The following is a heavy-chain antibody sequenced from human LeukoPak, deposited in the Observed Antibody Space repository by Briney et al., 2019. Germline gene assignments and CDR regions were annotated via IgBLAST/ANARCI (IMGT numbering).Heavy chain of an antibody. D-gene: IGHD5-18*01. Sequence: GGSLRLSCAASGFTFSSYSMNWVRQAPGKGLEWVSSISSGSKYIYNADSVKGRFTISRDNAKNSLYLQMNSLRAEDTAVYYCAKALPYRYGSIDFWGQGTLVIVSS. CDR3: AKALPYRYGSIDF. V-gene: IGHV3-21*01. CDR1: GFTFSSYS. CDR2: ISSGSKYI. J-gene: IGHJ4*02.